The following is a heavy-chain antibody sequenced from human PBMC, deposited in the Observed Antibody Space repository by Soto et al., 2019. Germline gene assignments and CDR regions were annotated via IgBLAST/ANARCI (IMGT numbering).Heavy chain of an antibody. D-gene: IGHD5-12*01. CDR3: AREMSIVATPVGY. V-gene: IGHV3-33*01. Sequence: GGSLRLSCAASGFTFSSYGIHWVRQAPGKGLEWVAVIWYDGSNKYYADSVKGRFTISRDNSKNTLYLQMNSLRAEDTAVYYCAREMSIVATPVGYWGQGTLVTVSS. CDR1: GFTFSSYG. J-gene: IGHJ4*02. CDR2: IWYDGSNK.